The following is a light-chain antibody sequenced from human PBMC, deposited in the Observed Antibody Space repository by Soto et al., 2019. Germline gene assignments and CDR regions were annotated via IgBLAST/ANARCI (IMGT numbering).Light chain of an antibody. Sequence: EIVLTKAPGTLPLSPGERATLSCRALQSVSSSYLAWYQQTPGQAPRIISYGASSRATGIPDRFSGSGSGTDVTLTISRLEREDFAVYYCQQYGSSPVTFSGGNPVKIK. CDR1: QSVSSSY. J-gene: IGKJ4*01. CDR2: GAS. CDR3: QQYGSSPVT. V-gene: IGKV3-20*01.